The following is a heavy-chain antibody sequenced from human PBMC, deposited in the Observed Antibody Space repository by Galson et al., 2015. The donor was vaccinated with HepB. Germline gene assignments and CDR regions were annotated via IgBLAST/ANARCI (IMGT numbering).Heavy chain of an antibody. CDR2: INPPDAST. CDR1: GYSFTGYW. D-gene: IGHD5-18*01. CDR3: ARNLYTYGFFNY. J-gene: IGHJ4*02. V-gene: IGHV5-10-1*01. Sequence: QSGAEAKKPGESLRISCKASGYSFTGYWIGWVRQMPGKGLEWMGTINPPDASTNYTPSFQGRVTISAEKSIRTAYPQWNSLRASDTAIYYCARNLYTYGFFNYWGQGSLVTVSS.